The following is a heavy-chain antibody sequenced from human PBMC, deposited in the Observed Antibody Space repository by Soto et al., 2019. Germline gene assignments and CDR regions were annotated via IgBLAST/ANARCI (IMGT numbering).Heavy chain of an antibody. J-gene: IGHJ5*02. V-gene: IGHV4-39*01. CDR1: GGSISSSSYY. CDR3: ASPYLDFWSGLSWFDP. D-gene: IGHD3-3*01. Sequence: SETLSLTCTVSGGSISSSSYYWGWIRQPPGKGLEWIGSIYYSGSTYYNPSLKSRVTISVDTSKNQFSLKLSSVTAADTALYYCASPYLDFWSGLSWFDPWGQGTVVTVSS. CDR2: IYYSGST.